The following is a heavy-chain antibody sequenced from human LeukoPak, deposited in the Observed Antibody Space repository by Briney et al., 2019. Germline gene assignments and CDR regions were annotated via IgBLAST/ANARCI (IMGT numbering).Heavy chain of an antibody. J-gene: IGHJ4*02. CDR1: GYTFTNYG. CDR3: AVWGYCSSTSCVGVDY. Sequence: ASVKVSCKASGYTFTNYGISWVRQAPGQGLEWMGWISAYNGNTNYAQKFQGRVTMTEDTSTDTAYMELSSLRSEDTAVYYCAVWGYCSSTSCVGVDYWGQGTLVTVSS. V-gene: IGHV1-18*01. D-gene: IGHD2-2*01. CDR2: ISAYNGNT.